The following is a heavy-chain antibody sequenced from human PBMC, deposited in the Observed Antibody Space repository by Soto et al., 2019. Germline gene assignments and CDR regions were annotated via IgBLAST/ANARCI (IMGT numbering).Heavy chain of an antibody. J-gene: IGHJ5*02. V-gene: IGHV4-59*01. D-gene: IGHD3-16*01. CDR3: ARGGTYSRLIIGDWFDP. Sequence: QVQLQESGPGLVKASETLSLTCTVSGGSISSYYWSWIRQPPGKTLEWIGYINYSGSTNYNPSLKSRVTISVDTSKNQFSLNLSSVTAADTAMYYCARGGTYSRLIIGDWFDPWGQGTLVTVSS. CDR1: GGSISSYY. CDR2: INYSGST.